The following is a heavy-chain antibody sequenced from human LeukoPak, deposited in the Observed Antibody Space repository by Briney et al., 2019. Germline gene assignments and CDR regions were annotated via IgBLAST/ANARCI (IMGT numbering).Heavy chain of an antibody. J-gene: IGHJ4*02. V-gene: IGHV1-3*01. CDR2: INAGNGNT. CDR1: GYTFTSYA. Sequence: ASVKVSCKASGYTFTSYAMHWVRQAPGQRLEWMGWINAGNGNTKYSQKFQGRVTITRDTSASTAYMELSSLRSEDTAVYYCARGGGQVLRYFDWLFPHDYWGQGTLVTVSS. CDR3: ARGGGQVLRYFDWLFPHDY. D-gene: IGHD3-9*01.